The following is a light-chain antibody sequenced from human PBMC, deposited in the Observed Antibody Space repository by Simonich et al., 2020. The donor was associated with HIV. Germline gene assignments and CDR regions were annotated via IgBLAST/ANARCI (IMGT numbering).Light chain of an antibody. V-gene: IGKV4-1*01. Sequence: DIVMTQSPDSLAVSLGERATIHCKSSHIILYRSKNNNYLALYQQKPGQPPKLLIYWASTRESGVPDRFSGSGSGTDFTLTINSLQAEDVAVYYCQQYYTTPYTFGQGTKLEIK. CDR2: WAS. CDR1: HIILYRSKNNNY. J-gene: IGKJ2*01. CDR3: QQYYTTPYT.